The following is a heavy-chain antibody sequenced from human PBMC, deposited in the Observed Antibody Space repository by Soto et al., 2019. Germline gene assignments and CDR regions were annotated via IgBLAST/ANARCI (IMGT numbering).Heavy chain of an antibody. D-gene: IGHD3-3*01. Sequence: SETLSLTCIVSGGSINSGGYYWSWIRHLPGKGLEWIGYIYYSGNTDYNPSLKSRITISADTSKNQFSLKLRYVTAADTTVYYCARGRTYYAPWGQGILVTVSS. CDR3: ARGRTYYAP. V-gene: IGHV4-31*03. J-gene: IGHJ5*02. CDR1: GGSINSGGYY. CDR2: IYYSGNT.